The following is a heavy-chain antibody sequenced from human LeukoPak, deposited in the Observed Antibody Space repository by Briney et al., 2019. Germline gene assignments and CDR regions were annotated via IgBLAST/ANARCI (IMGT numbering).Heavy chain of an antibody. D-gene: IGHD5-24*01. J-gene: IGHJ4*02. V-gene: IGHV3-74*01. Sequence: GGSLRLSCVASGFIFSSHWMHWVRQAPGKGLVWVSRVTSDGSSTSYADSVKGRFTISRDNAKNTLFFQMNSLRPEDTAVYYCAREIEMGSNNLDYWGQGTLVTVS. CDR3: AREIEMGSNNLDY. CDR2: VTSDGSST. CDR1: GFIFSSHW.